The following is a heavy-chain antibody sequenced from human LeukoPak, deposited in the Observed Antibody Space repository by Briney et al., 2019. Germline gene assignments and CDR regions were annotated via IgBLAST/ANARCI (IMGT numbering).Heavy chain of an antibody. Sequence: GGSLRLSCAASGFPLVNNWMTWVRQAPGKGLEWVATIKQDGRETYYVDSVKGRFTISRDNAKNSLYLQMNGLRAEDTAVYYCGEGRKGAWFPNYWGQGTLVTVSS. CDR1: GFPLVNNW. J-gene: IGHJ4*02. D-gene: IGHD3-10*01. V-gene: IGHV3-7*05. CDR3: GEGRKGAWFPNY. CDR2: IKQDGRET.